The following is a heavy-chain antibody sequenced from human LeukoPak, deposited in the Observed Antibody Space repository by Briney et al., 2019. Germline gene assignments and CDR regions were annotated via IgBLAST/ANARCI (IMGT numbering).Heavy chain of an antibody. Sequence: GGSLRLSCAASGFTFSSYGMSWVRQAPGKGLEWVANIKQDGSDKYYVDSVKGRFTISRDNAKNSLYLQINSLRAEDTAVYYCARKTVVRSYFYYWGQGTPVTVSS. V-gene: IGHV3-7*03. D-gene: IGHD4-23*01. CDR2: IKQDGSDK. CDR1: GFTFSSYG. CDR3: ARKTVVRSYFYY. J-gene: IGHJ4*02.